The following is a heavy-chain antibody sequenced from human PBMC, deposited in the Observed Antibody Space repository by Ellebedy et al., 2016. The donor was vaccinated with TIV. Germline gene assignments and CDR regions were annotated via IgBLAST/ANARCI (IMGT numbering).Heavy chain of an antibody. CDR1: AFPFRDYA. CDR2: ISSSSTTT. D-gene: IGHD5-12*01. CDR3: AKSLRYSGFHNFDY. J-gene: IGHJ4*02. Sequence: GESLKISCAASAFPFRDYAMSSVRHAPGQGLEWVSIISSSSTTTSYANSVKGRFTISRDNSKNTLYLQMSSLRGEDTGVYYCAKSLRYSGFHNFDYWGQGTLVTVSS. V-gene: IGHV3-23*01.